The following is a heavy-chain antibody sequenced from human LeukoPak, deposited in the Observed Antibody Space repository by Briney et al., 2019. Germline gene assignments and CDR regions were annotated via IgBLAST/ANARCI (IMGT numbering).Heavy chain of an antibody. CDR3: TTEGGGDYVWGSYRYSLYFDY. CDR2: IKSKTDGGTT. V-gene: IGHV3-15*01. J-gene: IGHJ4*02. D-gene: IGHD3-16*02. Sequence: GGSLRLSCAASGFTFSTYGMHWVRQAPGKGLEWVGRIKSKTDGGTTDYAAPVKGRFTISRDDSKNTLYLQMNSLKTEDTAVYYCTTEGGGDYVWGSYRYSLYFDYWGQGTLVTVSS. CDR1: GFTFSTYG.